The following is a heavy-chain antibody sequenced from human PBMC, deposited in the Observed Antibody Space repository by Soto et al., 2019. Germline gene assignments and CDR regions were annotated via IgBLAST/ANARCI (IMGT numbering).Heavy chain of an antibody. J-gene: IGHJ6*02. D-gene: IGHD6-19*01. CDR1: GFTFSSYG. Sequence: GGSLRLSCAASGFTFSSYGMHWVCQAPGKGLEGVAVISYDGSNKYYADSVKGRFTISRDNSKNTLYLQMSSLRAEDTAVYYCVKDGSSGWPYYYDMDVWGQGTTVTVSS. V-gene: IGHV3-30*18. CDR3: VKDGSSGWPYYYDMDV. CDR2: ISYDGSNK.